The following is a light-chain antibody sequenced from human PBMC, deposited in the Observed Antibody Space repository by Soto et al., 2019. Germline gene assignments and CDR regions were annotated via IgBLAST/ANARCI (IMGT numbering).Light chain of an antibody. CDR3: QQYNNWPPIT. V-gene: IGKV3D-15*01. CDR1: QSVSSN. CDR2: GAS. J-gene: IGKJ5*01. Sequence: IMRTQSPPPPSFFPGEKNNPSCRAHQSVSSNLAWYQQKPGQAPRLLIYGASIRATGIPARFSGSGSGTEFTLTISSLQSEDFAVYYCQQYNNWPPITFGQGTRLEIK.